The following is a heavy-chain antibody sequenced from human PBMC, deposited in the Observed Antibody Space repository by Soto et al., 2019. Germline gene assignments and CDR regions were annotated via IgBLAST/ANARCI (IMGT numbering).Heavy chain of an antibody. Sequence: GGSLRLSCVASGIEFSNYAMSWVRQSPGKGLEWVSISSASGRSRYHADSVKGRFTISRDNSKNTLYLHMTNLRAEDTAVYYCAKDGNWLDVYFDVWGQGTPVTVSS. CDR3: AKDGNWLDVYFDV. CDR1: GIEFSNYA. D-gene: IGHD6-19*01. V-gene: IGHV3-23*01. J-gene: IGHJ4*02. CDR2: SSASGRSR.